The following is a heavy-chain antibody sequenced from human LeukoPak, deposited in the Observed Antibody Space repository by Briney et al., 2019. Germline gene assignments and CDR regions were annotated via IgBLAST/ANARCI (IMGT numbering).Heavy chain of an antibody. V-gene: IGHV3-23*01. CDR1: GFSFSNYA. D-gene: IGHD3-22*01. CDR3: AKSAYYDASGCYREYYFDY. CDR2: ISGSGGST. J-gene: IGHJ4*02. Sequence: SGGPLRLSCVSSGFSFSNYAMSWVRQAPGEGLEWVSSISGSGGSTHYADSVKGRFTISRDKTKNTLYLQMNSLRAEDTAVYYCAKSAYYDASGCYREYYFDYWGQGTLVTVSS.